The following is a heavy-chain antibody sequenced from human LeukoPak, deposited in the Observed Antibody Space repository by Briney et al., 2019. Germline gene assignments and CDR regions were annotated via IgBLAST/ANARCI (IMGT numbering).Heavy chain of an antibody. V-gene: IGHV4-59*06. Sequence: PSETLSLTCTVSGGSISSYYWSWIRQPPGKGLEWIGYIYYSGSTYYNPSLKSRVTISVDTSKNQFSLKLSSVTAADTAVYYCAVSGYDYPGYWGQGTLVTASS. CDR3: AVSGYDYPGY. CDR2: IYYSGST. D-gene: IGHD5-12*01. J-gene: IGHJ4*02. CDR1: GGSISSYY.